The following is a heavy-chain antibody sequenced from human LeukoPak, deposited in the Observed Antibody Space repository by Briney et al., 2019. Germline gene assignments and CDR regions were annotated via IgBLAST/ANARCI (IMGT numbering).Heavy chain of an antibody. D-gene: IGHD5-18*01. Sequence: PGGSLRLSCVASGFTFSNYAMTWVRQAPGKGLEWVSAISVGGGSTYYADSVKGRFTISRDNSKNTLYLQMNSLRAEDTAIYYCAKDKGYSYGPNQFYFDYWGQGTLVTVSS. J-gene: IGHJ4*02. CDR1: GFTFSNYA. CDR3: AKDKGYSYGPNQFYFDY. CDR2: ISVGGGST. V-gene: IGHV3-23*01.